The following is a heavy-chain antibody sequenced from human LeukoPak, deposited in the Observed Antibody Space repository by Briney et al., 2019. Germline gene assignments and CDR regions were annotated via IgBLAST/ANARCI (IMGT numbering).Heavy chain of an antibody. Sequence: GGSLRLSCAASGLTFSEYAMSWVRQGPGMGLEWVSTIGVSGGITNYADSVRGRFTISKDNSKNTLYLQINSLRAEDTAVYYCAKGRVGTNGVLEHWGQGTLVTVSS. CDR3: AKGRVGTNGVLEH. CDR1: GLTFSEYA. CDR2: IGVSGGIT. D-gene: IGHD1-26*01. J-gene: IGHJ1*01. V-gene: IGHV3-23*01.